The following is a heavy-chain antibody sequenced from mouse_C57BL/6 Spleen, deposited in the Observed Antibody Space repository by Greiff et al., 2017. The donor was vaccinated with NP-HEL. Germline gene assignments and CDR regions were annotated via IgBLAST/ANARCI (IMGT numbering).Heavy chain of an antibody. D-gene: IGHD2-2*01. V-gene: IGHV5-17*01. CDR3: ARRDGYVYAMDY. J-gene: IGHJ4*01. CDR1: GFTFSDYG. Sequence: VQLKESGGGLVKPGGSLKLSCAASGFTFSDYGMHWVRQAPEKGLEWVAYISSGSSTIYYADTVKGRFTISRDNAKNTLFLQMTSLRSEDTAMYYCARRDGYVYAMDYWGQGTSVTVSS. CDR2: ISSGSSTI.